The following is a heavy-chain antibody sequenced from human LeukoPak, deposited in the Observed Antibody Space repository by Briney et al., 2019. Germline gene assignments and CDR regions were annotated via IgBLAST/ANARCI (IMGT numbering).Heavy chain of an antibody. Sequence: ASVKVSCKASGYTFTSYDINWVRQATGQGLEWMGWMNPNGGNTGYAQKFQGRVTITRNTSISTAYMELSSLRSEDTAVYYCARYDFWSGQYYFDYWGQGTLVTVSS. CDR2: MNPNGGNT. J-gene: IGHJ4*02. CDR1: GYTFTSYD. CDR3: ARYDFWSGQYYFDY. V-gene: IGHV1-8*03. D-gene: IGHD3-3*01.